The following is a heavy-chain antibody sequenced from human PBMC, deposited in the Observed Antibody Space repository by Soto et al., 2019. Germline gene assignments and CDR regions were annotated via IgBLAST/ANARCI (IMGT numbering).Heavy chain of an antibody. CDR3: ARGRAMTSRGSVYYGMDV. Sequence: GGSLRLSCAASGFTFRTYSMCWVRQAPGKGLEWVANIRQDGGQTNYVDSVRGRFTISRDSAENSLYLHMNSLRAEDTAVYYCARGRAMTSRGSVYYGMDVWGQGTTVTVSS. J-gene: IGHJ6*02. CDR1: GFTFRTYS. V-gene: IGHV3-7*05. CDR2: IRQDGGQT. D-gene: IGHD2-21*02.